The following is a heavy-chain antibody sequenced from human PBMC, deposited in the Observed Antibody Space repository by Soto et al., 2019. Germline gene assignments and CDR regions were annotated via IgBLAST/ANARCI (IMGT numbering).Heavy chain of an antibody. CDR2: ISWNSDNI. J-gene: IGHJ3*02. CDR1: GFTFDHYA. CDR3: ARDKNGVHDAFDI. V-gene: IGHV3-9*01. Sequence: HPGGSLRLSCAASGFTFDHYAMHWVRQAPGKGLEWVSSISWNSDNIAYADAVKGRFTISRDNSKNTLYLQMNSLRAEDTAVYYCARDKNGVHDAFDIWGQGTMVTVSS. D-gene: IGHD4-17*01.